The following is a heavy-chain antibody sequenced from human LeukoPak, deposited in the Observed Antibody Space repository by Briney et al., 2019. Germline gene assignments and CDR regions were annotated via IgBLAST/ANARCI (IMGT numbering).Heavy chain of an antibody. CDR3: ARWYYYDSSGLI. J-gene: IGHJ4*02. CDR2: INQSGSP. V-gene: IGHV4-34*01. Sequence: SETLSLTCAVYGGSFSGYYWSWIRQPPGRGLEWGGEINQSGSPNYNPSHNSRVTIAVDTSKNQYSLMLSSVTAADTAVYYCARWYYYDSSGLIWGQGTLVTVS. CDR1: GGSFSGYY. D-gene: IGHD3-22*01.